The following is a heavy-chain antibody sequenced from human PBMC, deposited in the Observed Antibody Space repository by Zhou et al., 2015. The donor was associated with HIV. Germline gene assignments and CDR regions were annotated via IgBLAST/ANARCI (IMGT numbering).Heavy chain of an antibody. J-gene: IGHJ6*02. D-gene: IGHD3-10*01. CDR2: INPSGGST. V-gene: IGHV1-46*01. CDR3: ARAGITMVRGVRIYYGMDV. CDR1: GYTFTSYY. Sequence: QVQLVQSGAEVKKPGASVKVSCKASGYTFTSYYMHWVRQAPGQGLEWMGIINPSGGSTSYAQKFQGRVTMTRDTSTSTVYMELSSLRSEDTAVYYCARAGITMVRGVRIYYGMDVWGQGNPGHRLL.